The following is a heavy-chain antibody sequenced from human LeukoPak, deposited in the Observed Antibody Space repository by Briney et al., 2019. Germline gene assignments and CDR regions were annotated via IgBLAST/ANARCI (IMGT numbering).Heavy chain of an antibody. CDR3: ARGAGDGFNP. CDR2: IGKGGDT. J-gene: IGHJ5*02. CDR1: GFSFSIYD. V-gene: IGHV3-13*04. D-gene: IGHD3-16*01. Sequence: GGSLRLSCAASGFSFSIYDMHWVRQARGKSLEWVAGIGKGGDTYYLDSVRGRFTVSRENALNSVYLQMNSLRVGDTAVYYCARGAGDGFNPWGQGTLVTVSS.